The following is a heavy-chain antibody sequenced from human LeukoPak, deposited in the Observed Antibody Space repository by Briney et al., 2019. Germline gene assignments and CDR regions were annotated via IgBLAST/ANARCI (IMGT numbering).Heavy chain of an antibody. V-gene: IGHV3-21*01. CDR2: ISSSSSYI. J-gene: IGHJ6*03. D-gene: IGHD2-8*01. CDR1: GFTFSSYS. CDR3: ARGLTDGMGYYYMDV. Sequence: GGSLRLSCAASGFTFSSYSMNWVRQAPGKGLEWVSSISSSSSYIYYADSVKGRFTISRDNSKSTLYLQMDSLRVEDTAVYYCARGLTDGMGYYYMDVWGRGTTVTVSS.